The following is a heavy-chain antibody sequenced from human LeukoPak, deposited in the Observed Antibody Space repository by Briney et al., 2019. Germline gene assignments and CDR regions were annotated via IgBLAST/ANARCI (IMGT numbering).Heavy chain of an antibody. J-gene: IGHJ4*02. CDR1: GFTFSSYA. Sequence: GGSLRLSCAASGFTFSSYAMSWVRQAPGKGLEWVSAISGSGGSTYYADSVKGRFTISRDNSKNTLYLQMNSLRAEDTAVYYCAKSEFRGDYSNILDYWGQGTLVTVSS. CDR3: AKSEFRGDYSNILDY. D-gene: IGHD4-11*01. CDR2: ISGSGGST. V-gene: IGHV3-23*01.